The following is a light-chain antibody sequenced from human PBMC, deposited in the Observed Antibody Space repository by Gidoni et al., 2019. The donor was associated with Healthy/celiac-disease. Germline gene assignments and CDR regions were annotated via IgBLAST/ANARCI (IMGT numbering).Light chain of an antibody. Sequence: DIQMTPSPSSLSASVGDRVTITCRATQSTSSYLNWYQQKPGKAPKLLIYAASSLQSGVPSRFSGSGSGTDFTLTISSLQPADFAAYYCQQSYSTPPYTFGQGTKLEIK. V-gene: IGKV1-39*01. CDR1: QSTSSY. CDR3: QQSYSTPPYT. CDR2: AAS. J-gene: IGKJ2*01.